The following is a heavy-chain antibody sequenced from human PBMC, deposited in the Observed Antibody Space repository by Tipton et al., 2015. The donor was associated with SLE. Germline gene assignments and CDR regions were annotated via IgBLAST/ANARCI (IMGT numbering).Heavy chain of an antibody. CDR2: ISVSGGTI. CDR1: GGSISSIYW. Sequence: LSLTCVVSGGSISSIYWWSWVRQAPGKGLEWISYISVSGGTIFYADSVKGRFTISRDSAKNSLYLQMNSLRVEDTAVYYCGREGYGGVSDAFDIWGQGTMVTVSS. V-gene: IGHV3-11*04. CDR3: GREGYGGVSDAFDI. D-gene: IGHD4-23*01. J-gene: IGHJ3*02.